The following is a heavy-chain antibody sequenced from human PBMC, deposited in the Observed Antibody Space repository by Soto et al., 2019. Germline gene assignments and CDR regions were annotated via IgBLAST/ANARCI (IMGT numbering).Heavy chain of an antibody. D-gene: IGHD6-13*01. CDR1: GLTFSSYG. Sequence: SLRLSCAASGLTFSSYGMHWVRQAPGKGLEWVAVISYDGSNKYYADSVKGRFTISRDNSKNTLYLQMNSLRAEDTAVYYCARSNSSSWPYYYYYGMDVWGQGTTVTVSS. V-gene: IGHV3-30*03. CDR3: ARSNSSSWPYYYYYGMDV. CDR2: ISYDGSNK. J-gene: IGHJ6*02.